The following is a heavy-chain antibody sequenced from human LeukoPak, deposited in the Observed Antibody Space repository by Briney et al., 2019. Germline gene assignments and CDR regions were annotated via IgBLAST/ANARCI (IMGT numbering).Heavy chain of an antibody. CDR2: ISKGGATV. V-gene: IGHV3-11*04. Sequence: GGPLRLSCAASGFTFSDYYMTWIRQAPGQGLEWISYISKGGATVLYAESVKGRFTISRDNANSSLYLQMNSLRAEDTAVYFCARLSVSITRRFDLWGQGTFVTVSS. D-gene: IGHD3-3*01. CDR3: ARLSVSITRRFDL. J-gene: IGHJ5*02. CDR1: GFTFSDYY.